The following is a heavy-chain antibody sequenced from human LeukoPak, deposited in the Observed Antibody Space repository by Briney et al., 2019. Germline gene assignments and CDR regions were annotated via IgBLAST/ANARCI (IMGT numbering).Heavy chain of an antibody. CDR1: GFTFISYG. V-gene: IGHV3-33*01. Sequence: GRSLRLSCASSGFTFISYGMHWVRQAPGKGLDGVAVIWFDGSNKYYADSVKGRFTISRDNSKNTLYQQMNSVRAEDTAVYYCARDIDVDMITFGGVIVTPPDYWGQGTLVTVSS. CDR2: IWFDGSNK. CDR3: ARDIDVDMITFGGVIVTPPDY. J-gene: IGHJ4*02. D-gene: IGHD3-16*02.